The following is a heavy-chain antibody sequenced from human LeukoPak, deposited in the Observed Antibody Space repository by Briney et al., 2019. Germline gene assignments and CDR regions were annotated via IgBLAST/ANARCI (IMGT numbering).Heavy chain of an antibody. CDR3: ARHPSSVAGYYFDY. Sequence: SETLSLTCAVYGGSFSGYYWSWIRQPPGKGLEWIGEINHSGSTYYNPSLKSRVTISVDTSKNQFSLKLSSVTAADTAVYYCARHPSSVAGYYFDYWGQGTLVTVSS. D-gene: IGHD6-19*01. CDR2: INHSGST. V-gene: IGHV4-34*01. J-gene: IGHJ4*02. CDR1: GGSFSGYY.